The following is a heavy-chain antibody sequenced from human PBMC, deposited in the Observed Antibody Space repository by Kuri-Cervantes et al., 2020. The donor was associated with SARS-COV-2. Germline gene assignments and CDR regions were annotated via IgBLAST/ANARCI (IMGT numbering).Heavy chain of an antibody. CDR1: GGSISSSS. J-gene: IGHJ4*02. CDR3: TTLIDY. Sequence: GGSLRLSCTVSGGSISSSSYYWGWIRQPPGKGLEWVAVISYDGSNKYYADSVKGRFTISRDNSKNTLYLQMNSLRAEDTAVYYCTTLIDYWGQGALVTVSS. V-gene: IGHV3-30-3*01. CDR2: ISYDGSNK.